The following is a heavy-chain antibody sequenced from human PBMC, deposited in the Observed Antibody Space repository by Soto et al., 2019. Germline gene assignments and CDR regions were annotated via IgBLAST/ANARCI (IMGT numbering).Heavy chain of an antibody. J-gene: IGHJ5*02. CDR2: ISGTGATT. CDR1: GFTFGSYA. Sequence: EVQLLESGGGLVQPGGSLRLSCAASGFTFGSYAMSWVRQAPGKGLEWVSAISGTGATTYYADSVKGRFTISRDNSNNTLYLQMNSLRAEDTAIYYCAKDKIGTNAPNWFDPWGQGTLVTVSS. D-gene: IGHD2-2*01. CDR3: AKDKIGTNAPNWFDP. V-gene: IGHV3-23*01.